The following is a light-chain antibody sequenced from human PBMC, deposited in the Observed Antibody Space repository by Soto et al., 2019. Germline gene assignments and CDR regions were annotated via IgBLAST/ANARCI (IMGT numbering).Light chain of an antibody. CDR3: QSYDSSNYV. CDR1: SGSIASTY. Sequence: NFMLTQPHSVSESPGKTVTISCTRISGSIASTYVQWYQQRPGSSPTTVIYEDNQRPSGVPDRFSGSIDTSSNSASLTISGLKTEDEADYYCQSYDSSNYVFGTGTKLTVL. J-gene: IGLJ1*01. CDR2: EDN. V-gene: IGLV6-57*01.